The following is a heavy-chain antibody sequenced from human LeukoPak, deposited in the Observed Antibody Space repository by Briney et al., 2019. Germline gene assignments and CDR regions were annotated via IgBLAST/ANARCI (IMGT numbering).Heavy chain of an antibody. V-gene: IGHV4-34*01. CDR1: GGSFSGYY. CDR2: INHSGSA. D-gene: IGHD1-26*01. Sequence: SETLSLTCAVYGGSFSGYYWSWIRQPPGKGLEWIGEINHSGSANYNPSLKSRVTISVDTSKNQFSLKLSSVTAADTAVYYCARGRGGSYYVPIYYFDYWGQGTLVTVSS. CDR3: ARGRGGSYYVPIYYFDY. J-gene: IGHJ4*02.